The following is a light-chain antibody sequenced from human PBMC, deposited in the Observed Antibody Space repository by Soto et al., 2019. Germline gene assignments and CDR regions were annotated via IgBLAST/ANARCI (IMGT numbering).Light chain of an antibody. CDR3: ASWDDNLSGVV. CDR2: SDN. V-gene: IGLV1-47*02. J-gene: IGLJ2*01. CDR1: SSNIGRDF. Sequence: QSVLTQPPSASGTPGQRVTISCSGSSSNIGRDFVYWYQQVPGTAPKPLIYSDNQRYSGVPDRFSGSKSGTSAFLTISGLRSEDEADYYCASWDDNLSGVVFGGGTKLTVL.